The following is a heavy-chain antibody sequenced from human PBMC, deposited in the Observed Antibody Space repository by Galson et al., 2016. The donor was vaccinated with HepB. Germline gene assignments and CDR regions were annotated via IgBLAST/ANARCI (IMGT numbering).Heavy chain of an antibody. V-gene: IGHV4-39*01. CDR3: ARIFPYTNYVGSFDY. Sequence: SETLSLTCTVSGGSISTNNFYGGWIRQPPGKGLEWILSVSYSGSTYYNPSLKSRVTTSVDRSKNQFSLTLRSVTAADTAVYYCARIFPYTNYVGSFDYWGQGALVTVSS. J-gene: IGHJ4*02. CDR2: VSYSGST. CDR1: GGSISTNNFY. D-gene: IGHD4-11*01.